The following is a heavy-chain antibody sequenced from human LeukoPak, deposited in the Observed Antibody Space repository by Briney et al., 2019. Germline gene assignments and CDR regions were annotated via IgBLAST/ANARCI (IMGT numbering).Heavy chain of an antibody. CDR2: IYPGHST. CDR1: GFTNSTNY. V-gene: IGHV3-53*01. D-gene: IGHD2-2*01. CDR3: ARGMDSSTSGVSFDY. J-gene: IGHJ4*02. Sequence: GGSLRLSCATSGFTNSTNYMGWVRQAPGKGLEWVSIIYPGHSTHYADSVKGRFTISKDTSKNTLYLQMNSLRAEDTAVYYCARGMDSSTSGVSFDYWGQGTLVTVSS.